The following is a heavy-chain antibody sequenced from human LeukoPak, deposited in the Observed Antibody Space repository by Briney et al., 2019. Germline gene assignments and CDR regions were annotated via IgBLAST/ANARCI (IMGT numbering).Heavy chain of an antibody. D-gene: IGHD4-17*01. J-gene: IGHJ4*02. CDR2: INPDGTTT. CDR1: GFTFSSYW. Sequence: GGSLRLSCAASGFTFSSYWMHWVRQPLGKGLVWVSRINPDGTTTNYADSVKGRFTISRDNAKNTLYLQKNSLTGEDTALYYCVRIATVTTPDYWGQGTLLTVSS. CDR3: VRIATVTTPDY. V-gene: IGHV3-74*01.